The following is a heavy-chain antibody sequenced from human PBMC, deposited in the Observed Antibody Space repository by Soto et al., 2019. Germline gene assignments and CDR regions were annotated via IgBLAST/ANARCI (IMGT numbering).Heavy chain of an antibody. Sequence: TLSLTCTVSVASITFGGYSWSWIRQTPGKGLEWIGYINHLETTFYNPSFESRLTLSIDRAKNQFSLKLHSMSAADRAVYFCARGGGSDSFDYWGQGIQVTVSS. CDR3: ARGGGSDSFDY. CDR2: INHLETT. D-gene: IGHD1-26*01. J-gene: IGHJ4*02. CDR1: VASITFGGYS. V-gene: IGHV4-30-2*01.